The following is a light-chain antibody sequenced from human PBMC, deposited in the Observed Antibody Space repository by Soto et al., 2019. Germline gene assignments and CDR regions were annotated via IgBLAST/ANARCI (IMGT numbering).Light chain of an antibody. CDR1: QTISSNN. CDR2: GTS. J-gene: IGKJ1*01. Sequence: EIMLTQSPGTLSVSPGERATLSCRASQTISSNNLAWYQQKPGQAPSLLIYGTSSRATCIPDRFSGSGSGTDFTLTISRLEPEDSAIYYCQQYGSWTFGQGTKVEI. CDR3: QQYGSWT. V-gene: IGKV3-20*01.